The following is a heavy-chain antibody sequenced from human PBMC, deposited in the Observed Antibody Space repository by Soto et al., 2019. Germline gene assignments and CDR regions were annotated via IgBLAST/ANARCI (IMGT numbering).Heavy chain of an antibody. V-gene: IGHV1-69*13. Sequence: GASVKVSCKASGGTFSSYAISWVRQAPGQGLEWMGGIIPIFGTANYAQKFQGRVTITADESTSTAYMELSSLRSEDTAVYYCARDSITYYDILTGYSPDIWGQGTMVTVSS. CDR1: GGTFSSYA. J-gene: IGHJ3*02. D-gene: IGHD3-9*01. CDR3: ARDSITYYDILTGYSPDI. CDR2: IIPIFGTA.